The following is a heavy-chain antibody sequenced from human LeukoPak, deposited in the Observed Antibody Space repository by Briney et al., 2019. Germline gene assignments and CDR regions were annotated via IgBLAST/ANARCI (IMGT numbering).Heavy chain of an antibody. CDR2: IYHRGST. CDR1: GYPISSGYY. V-gene: IGHV4-38-2*02. D-gene: IGHD2-21*02. J-gene: IGHJ3*02. Sequence: SETLSLTCTVSGYPISSGYYWGWIRQPPGKGLEWIGGIYHRGSTYYNPSLKSRVTISVDTSKNQFSLKLNSVTAADTAVYYCARYRNCGSDCYDAFDIWGQGTLVTVSS. CDR3: ARYRNCGSDCYDAFDI.